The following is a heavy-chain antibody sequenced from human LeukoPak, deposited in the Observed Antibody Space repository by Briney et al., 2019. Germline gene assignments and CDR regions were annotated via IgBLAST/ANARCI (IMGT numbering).Heavy chain of an antibody. V-gene: IGHV4-59*11. CDR2: IHSSGSS. CDR3: ERYGDGYRYDA. D-gene: IGHD5-24*01. CDR1: DGSISGHY. Sequence: SETLSLTCTVSDGSISGHYWSWIRPPPGKGLEWIGYIHSSGSSNYNLSLKSRVSLSVDTSKNQFSLKVYSVIAADTAVYYCERYGDGYRYDAWGQGILVTVSS. J-gene: IGHJ5*02.